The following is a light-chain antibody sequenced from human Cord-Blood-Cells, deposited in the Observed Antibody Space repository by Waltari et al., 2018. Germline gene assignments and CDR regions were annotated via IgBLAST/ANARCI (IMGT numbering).Light chain of an antibody. CDR3: QSADSSGTYVV. CDR1: ALPTPS. V-gene: IGLV3-25*02. J-gene: IGLJ2*01. CDR2: KDS. Sequence: SYELTQPPSVSVSPGQTARITCSGDALPTPSAYWYQQKPGQAPVLVLYKDSERPSGIPERFSGSSSGTTVTFTISGVQAEDEADYYCQSADSSGTYVVFGGGTKLTV.